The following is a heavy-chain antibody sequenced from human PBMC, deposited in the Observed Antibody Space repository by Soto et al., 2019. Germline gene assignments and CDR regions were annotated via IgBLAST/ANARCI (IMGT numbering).Heavy chain of an antibody. CDR1: GFTFSSYG. D-gene: IGHD2-21*02. Sequence: QVQLVESGGGVVQPGRSLRLSCAASGFTFSSYGMHWVRQAPGKGLEWVAVISYDGSNKYYADSVKGRFTISRDNSKNTLYLQMNGLRAEDTTVYYCAKDLWKGGDCYPCDDHYYYGMDVWGQGTTVTVSS. CDR3: AKDLWKGGDCYPCDDHYYYGMDV. CDR2: ISYDGSNK. J-gene: IGHJ6*02. V-gene: IGHV3-30*18.